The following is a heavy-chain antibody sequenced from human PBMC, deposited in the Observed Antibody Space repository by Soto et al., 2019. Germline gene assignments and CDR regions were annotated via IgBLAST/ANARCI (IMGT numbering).Heavy chain of an antibody. J-gene: IGHJ5*02. CDR3: ARVMEQYYGSGSYYWFDH. CDR2: IYYSGST. V-gene: IGHV4-31*03. D-gene: IGHD3-10*01. Sequence: SETLSLTCTVSGGSISSGGYYWSWIRQHPGKGLEWIGYIYYSGSTYYNPSLKSRVTISVDTSKNQFSLKLSSVTAADTAVYYCARVMEQYYGSGSYYWFDHWAQGTLVTVSS. CDR1: GGSISSGGYY.